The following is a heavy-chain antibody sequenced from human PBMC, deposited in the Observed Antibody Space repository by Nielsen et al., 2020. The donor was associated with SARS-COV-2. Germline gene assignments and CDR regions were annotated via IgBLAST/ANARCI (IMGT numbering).Heavy chain of an antibody. J-gene: IGHJ4*02. V-gene: IGHV3-13*01. CDR1: GFTFRNYD. CDR3: AKDAWAAFSYLDY. Sequence: GGSLRLSCAASGFTFRNYDMHWVRQATGKGLEWVAAIGAAGDTYYPDSVKGRFTISRENAKNSLYLQMNSLRAEDTALYYCAKDAWAAFSYLDYWGQGTLVTVSS. CDR2: IGAAGDT. D-gene: IGHD2-15*01.